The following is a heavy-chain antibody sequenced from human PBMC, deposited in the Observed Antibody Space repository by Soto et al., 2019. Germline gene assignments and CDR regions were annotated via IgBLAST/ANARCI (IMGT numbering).Heavy chain of an antibody. D-gene: IGHD3-3*01. J-gene: IGHJ4*02. CDR2: IYYSGST. Sequence: SETLSLTCTVSGGSISSGGYYWSWIRQHPGKGLEWIGYIYYSGSTYYNPSLKSRVTISVDTSKNQFSLKLSSVTAADTAVYYCARSLIHYDFWSGRGYYFDYWGQGTLVTVSS. V-gene: IGHV4-31*03. CDR3: ARSLIHYDFWSGRGYYFDY. CDR1: GGSISSGGYY.